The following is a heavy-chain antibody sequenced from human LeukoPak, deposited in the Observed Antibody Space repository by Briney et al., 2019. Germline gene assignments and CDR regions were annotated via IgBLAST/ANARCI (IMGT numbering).Heavy chain of an antibody. D-gene: IGHD2-2*01. Sequence: GGSLRLSCVASGFTVSNNCMSWVRQAPGKGLEWVSAISGSGSSTYYADSVKGRFTISRDSSKNTLYLQMNSLRAEDTAIYYCAKYRGYQVHDAFDIWGQGTMVTVSS. V-gene: IGHV3-23*01. CDR2: ISGSGSST. J-gene: IGHJ3*02. CDR3: AKYRGYQVHDAFDI. CDR1: GFTVSNNC.